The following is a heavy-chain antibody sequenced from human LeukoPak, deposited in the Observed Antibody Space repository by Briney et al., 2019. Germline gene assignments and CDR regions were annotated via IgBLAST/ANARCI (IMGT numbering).Heavy chain of an antibody. CDR1: GFTFSSYA. CDR3: AKGRGSSSRMIFDF. V-gene: IGHV3-23*01. D-gene: IGHD6-13*01. J-gene: IGHJ4*02. CDR2: ISGSGGST. Sequence: GGSLRLSCAASGFTFSSYAMSWVRQAPGKGLVWVLGISGSGGSTYYADSVKGRFTISRDNSKNTLYLQVNSLRAEDTAVYYCAKGRGSSSRMIFDFWGQGTLVTVSS.